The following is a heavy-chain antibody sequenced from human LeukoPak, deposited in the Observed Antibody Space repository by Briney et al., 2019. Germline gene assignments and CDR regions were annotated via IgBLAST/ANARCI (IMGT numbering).Heavy chain of an antibody. V-gene: IGHV4-59*08. CDR3: ARGDYYDSSGYYLY. D-gene: IGHD3-22*01. CDR1: DGSGGSISSYY. CDR2: IYYSGST. Sequence: SETLSLTCIVSDGSGGSISSYYWSWIRQPPGKVLEWIGYIYYSGSTNYNPSLKSRVTMSLDTSKNQFSLKLSSVTAADTAVYYCARGDYYDSSGYYLYWGQGTLVTVSS. J-gene: IGHJ4*02.